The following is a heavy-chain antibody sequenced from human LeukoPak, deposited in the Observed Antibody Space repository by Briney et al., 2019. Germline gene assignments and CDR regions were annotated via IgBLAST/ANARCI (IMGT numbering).Heavy chain of an antibody. CDR2: INHSGST. D-gene: IGHD3-3*01. CDR3: ARGLFITIFGEVIPYMDV. J-gene: IGHJ6*03. CDR1: GGSISSYY. V-gene: IGHV4-34*01. Sequence: PSETLSLTCTVSGGSISSYYWSWIRQPPGKGLEWIGEINHSGSTNYNPSLKSRVTISVDTSKNQFSLKLSSVTAADTAVYYCARGLFITIFGEVIPYMDVWGKGTTVTVSS.